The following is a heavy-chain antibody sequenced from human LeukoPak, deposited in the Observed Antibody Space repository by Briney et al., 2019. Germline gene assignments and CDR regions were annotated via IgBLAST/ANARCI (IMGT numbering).Heavy chain of an antibody. CDR2: IYYSGST. V-gene: IGHV4-30-4*01. J-gene: IGHJ6*03. CDR3: ARDGRGTYYDFWSAHYYYYYMDV. Sequence: SQTLSLTCTVSGGSISSGDYYWSWIRQPPGKGLEWIGYIYYSGSTYYNPSLKSRVTISVDTSKNQFSLKLSSVTAADTAVYYCARDGRGTYYDFWSAHYYYYYMDVWGKGTTVTVSS. CDR1: GGSISSGDYY. D-gene: IGHD3-3*01.